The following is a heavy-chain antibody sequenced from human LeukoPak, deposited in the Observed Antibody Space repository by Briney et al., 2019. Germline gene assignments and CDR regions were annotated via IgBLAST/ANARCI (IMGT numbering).Heavy chain of an antibody. Sequence: SETLSLTCTISGGSISSSSYYWGWIRQPPGKELEWIGSIYYSGSTYYNPSLKSRVTISVDTSKNQFSLKLSSVTAADTAVYYRARRVVVVAAALNNWFDPWGQGTLVTVSS. D-gene: IGHD2-15*01. CDR2: IYYSGST. CDR3: ARRVVVVAAALNNWFDP. J-gene: IGHJ5*02. CDR1: GGSISSSSYY. V-gene: IGHV4-39*01.